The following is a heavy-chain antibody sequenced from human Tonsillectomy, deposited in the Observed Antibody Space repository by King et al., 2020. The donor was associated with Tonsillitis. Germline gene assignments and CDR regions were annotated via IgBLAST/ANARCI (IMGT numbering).Heavy chain of an antibody. CDR1: GGPISSDVDH. Sequence: VQLQESGPGLVKPSQTLSLTCTVSGGPISSDVDHWNWIRQHPGEGLEWIGSIYYIGSTSYNPSLTSRVTISLDTSKNKFSLKLTSVTAADTAVYYCAKQKVDYGENSWGLDFGFDVWGQGTMVTVSS. D-gene: IGHD4-23*01. J-gene: IGHJ3*01. CDR3: AKQKVDYGENSWGLDFGFDV. V-gene: IGHV4-31*03. CDR2: IYYIGST.